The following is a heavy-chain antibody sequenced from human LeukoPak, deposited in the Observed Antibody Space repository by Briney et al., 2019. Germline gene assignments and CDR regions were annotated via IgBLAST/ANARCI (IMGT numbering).Heavy chain of an antibody. J-gene: IGHJ4*02. D-gene: IGHD6-19*01. CDR1: GFAFSTYW. CDR3: ARGTAITAGVDF. Sequence: GGSLRLSCTASGFAFSTYWMFWVRQAPGKGLVWVSQINPEGASTTYGDPAKGRFTASRDNAKNALHLQMNSLRVDDTAVYYCARGTAITAGVDFWGQGTLVTVSS. V-gene: IGHV3-74*01. CDR2: INPEGAST.